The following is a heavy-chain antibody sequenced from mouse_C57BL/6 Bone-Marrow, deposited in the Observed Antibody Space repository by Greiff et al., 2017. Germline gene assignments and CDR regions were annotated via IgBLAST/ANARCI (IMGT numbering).Heavy chain of an antibody. CDR2: IDPSDSYT. CDR1: GYTFTSYW. D-gene: IGHD1-1*01. J-gene: IGHJ1*03. Sequence: QVQLQQPGAELVKPGASVKLSCKASGYTFTSYWMQWVKQRPGQGLEWIGEIDPSDSYTNYNQKFKGKATLTVDKSSRTAYMQLSSLTSADSAVYYCASHYYVRSYWYFDVWGTGTTVTVSS. V-gene: IGHV1-50*01. CDR3: ASHYYVRSYWYFDV.